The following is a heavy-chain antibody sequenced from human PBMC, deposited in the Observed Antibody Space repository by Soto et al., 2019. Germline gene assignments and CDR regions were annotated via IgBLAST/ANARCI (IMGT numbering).Heavy chain of an antibody. CDR1: GASLTNSY. Sequence: QVQLQESGPGLVKPSETMSLTCTVSGASLTNSYCTWVRRPPGKGLEWIGHIWDYGNTASNPSVRSRLTLSVDTSTNQAALKLSSVTATAAAVYYCARGGGSYSSGWYHDYWGPGILVTVSS. CDR3: ARGGGSYSSGWYHDY. D-gene: IGHD6-19*01. V-gene: IGHV4-4*08. J-gene: IGHJ4*02. CDR2: IWDYGNT.